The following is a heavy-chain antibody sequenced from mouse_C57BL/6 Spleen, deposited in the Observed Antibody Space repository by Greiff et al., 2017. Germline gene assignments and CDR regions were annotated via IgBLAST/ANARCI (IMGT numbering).Heavy chain of an antibody. CDR1: GYTFTDYE. Sequence: QVQLQQSGAELVRPGASVTLSCKASGYTFTDYEMHWVKQTPVHGLEWIGAIDPETGGTAYNQKFKGKAILTADKSSSTAYMALRSLTSEDSAVYYCTRGGFFITTVVGFAYWGQGTLVTVSA. D-gene: IGHD1-1*01. V-gene: IGHV1-15*01. CDR3: TRGGFFITTVVGFAY. J-gene: IGHJ3*01. CDR2: IDPETGGT.